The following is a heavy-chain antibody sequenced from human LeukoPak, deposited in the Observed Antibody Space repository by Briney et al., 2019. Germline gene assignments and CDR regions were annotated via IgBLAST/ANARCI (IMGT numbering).Heavy chain of an antibody. J-gene: IGHJ4*02. D-gene: IGHD3-22*01. CDR1: GYTFTSYY. Sequence: ASVKVSCKASGYTFTSYYMHWVRQAPGQGPEWMGIINPSGGSTSYAQKFQGRVTMTRDTSTSTVYMELSSLRSEDTAVYYCARDLYYYDSSGYYYDSGDYWGQGTLVTVSS. CDR3: ARDLYYYDSSGYYYDSGDY. CDR2: INPSGGST. V-gene: IGHV1-46*01.